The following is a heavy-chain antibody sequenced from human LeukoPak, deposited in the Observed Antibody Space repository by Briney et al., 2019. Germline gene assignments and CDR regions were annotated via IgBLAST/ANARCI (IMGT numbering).Heavy chain of an antibody. D-gene: IGHD3-22*01. J-gene: IGHJ4*02. Sequence: ASVKVSCKASGYTFTSYGISWVRQAPGQGLEWMGWMNPNSGNTGYAQKFQGRVTMTRNTSISTAYMELSNLSSEDTAVYYCARGGYSTPSYYFDYWGQGTLVTVSS. V-gene: IGHV1-8*02. CDR1: GYTFTSYG. CDR2: MNPNSGNT. CDR3: ARGGYSTPSYYFDY.